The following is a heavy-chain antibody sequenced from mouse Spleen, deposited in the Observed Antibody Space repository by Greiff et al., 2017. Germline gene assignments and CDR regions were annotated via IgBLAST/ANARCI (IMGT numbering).Heavy chain of an antibody. CDR3: AREIYYGKDYAMDY. D-gene: IGHD1-1*01. J-gene: IGHJ4*01. V-gene: IGHV1-87*01. Sequence: QVQLQQSGAELARPGASVKLSCKASGYTFTSYWMQWVKQRPGQGLEWIGAIYPGDGDTRYTQKFKGKATLTADKSSSTAYMQLSSLASEDSAVYYCAREIYYGKDYAMDYWGQGTSVTVSS. CDR1: GYTFTSYW. CDR2: IYPGDGDT.